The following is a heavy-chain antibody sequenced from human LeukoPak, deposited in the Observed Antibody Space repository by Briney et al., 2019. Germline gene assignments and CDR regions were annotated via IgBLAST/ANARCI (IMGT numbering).Heavy chain of an antibody. V-gene: IGHV1-2*02. Sequence: GASVKVSCKASGYTFTGYYMHWVRQAPGQGLEWMGWINPNSGGTNYAQKFQGRVTMTRDTSISTAYMELSRLRSDDTAVYYCARYGDSPGYYYYMDVWGKGTTVTVSS. CDR1: GYTFTGYY. CDR2: INPNSGGT. J-gene: IGHJ6*03. D-gene: IGHD4-17*01. CDR3: ARYGDSPGYYYYMDV.